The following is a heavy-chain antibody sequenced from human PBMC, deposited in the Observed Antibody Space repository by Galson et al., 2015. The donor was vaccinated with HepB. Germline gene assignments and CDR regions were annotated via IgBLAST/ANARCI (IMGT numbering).Heavy chain of an antibody. CDR2: INPSGIST. CDR3: AREQRDGRQLVLFDY. V-gene: IGHV1-46*03. Sequence: SVKVSCKASGYTFTSYYMHWVRQAPGQGLEWMGIINPSGISTTYAQKFQGRVTMTRDTSTSTFYMELSSLRSEDTAVYYCAREQRDGRQLVLFDYWGQGTLVTVSS. D-gene: IGHD6-13*01. CDR1: GYTFTSYY. J-gene: IGHJ4*02.